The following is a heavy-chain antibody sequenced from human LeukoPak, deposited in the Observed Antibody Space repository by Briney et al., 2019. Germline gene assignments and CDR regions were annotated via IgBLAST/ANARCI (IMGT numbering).Heavy chain of an antibody. CDR3: ARGGYGQAFDP. Sequence: SETLSLTCTVSGHPITSGYYWSWVRQAPGKRLEWIRSVHHSGSSFYNASLQSRVTISVDVSKNQFSLTVNSVTAADTALYYCARGGYGQAFDPWGQGTQVSVSS. CDR1: GHPITSGYY. CDR2: VHHSGSS. J-gene: IGHJ5*02. D-gene: IGHD4-17*01. V-gene: IGHV4-38-2*02.